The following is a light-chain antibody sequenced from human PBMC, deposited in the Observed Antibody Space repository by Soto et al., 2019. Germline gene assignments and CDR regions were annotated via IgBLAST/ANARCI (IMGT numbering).Light chain of an antibody. CDR3: QSYDSSNVV. V-gene: IGLV6-57*03. CDR2: EDN. CDR1: GGSIASNY. Sequence: NFMLTQPHSVSESPGNTVTISCTRSGGSIASNYVQWYQQRPGSAPTTVIYEDNQRPSGVPDRFSGSIDGSSNSASLTISGLKTEDEADYYSQSYDSSNVVFGGGTKLTVL. J-gene: IGLJ3*02.